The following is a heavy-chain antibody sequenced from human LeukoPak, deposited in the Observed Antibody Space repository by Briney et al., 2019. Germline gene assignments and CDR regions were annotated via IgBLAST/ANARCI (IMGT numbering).Heavy chain of an antibody. CDR2: INPNSGGT. CDR3: ARVGTVVAFDI. Sequence: ASVKVSCKASGYTFTGYYMHWVRQAPGQGLEWMGWINPNSGGTNYAQKFQGRVTMTRDTSISTAYMELRSLRSEDTAVYYCARVGTVVAFDIWGQGTMVTVSS. CDR1: GYTFTGYY. D-gene: IGHD1-26*01. J-gene: IGHJ3*02. V-gene: IGHV1-2*02.